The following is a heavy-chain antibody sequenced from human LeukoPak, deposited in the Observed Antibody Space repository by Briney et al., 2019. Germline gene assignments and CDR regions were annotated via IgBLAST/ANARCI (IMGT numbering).Heavy chain of an antibody. CDR1: RGTLISYA. CDR2: IIPILGIA. Sequence: SVKVSSKASRGTLISYAISWVRQAPGQGLEWMGRIIPILGIANYAQKFQGRVTITADKSTSTAYMELSSLRSEDKAVYYCARGYCSGGSCYNNWFDPWGQGTLVTVSS. V-gene: IGHV1-69*04. CDR3: ARGYCSGGSCYNNWFDP. D-gene: IGHD2-15*01. J-gene: IGHJ5*02.